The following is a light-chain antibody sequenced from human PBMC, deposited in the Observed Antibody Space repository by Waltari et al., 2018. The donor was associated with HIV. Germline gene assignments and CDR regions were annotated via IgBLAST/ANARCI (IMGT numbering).Light chain of an antibody. V-gene: IGLV1-47*02. CDR1: TSNIGTNV. CDR3: AAWGNSLSLL. Sequence: QSVLAQPPSVSGTPGQRVTISCSGTTSNIGTNVVNWYQQVPGTAPKLLISSNNQRPSGVPDRFSGSKSGTSASLAISGLRSEDEADYYCAAWGNSLSLLFGGGTKLTVL. CDR2: SNN. J-gene: IGLJ2*01.